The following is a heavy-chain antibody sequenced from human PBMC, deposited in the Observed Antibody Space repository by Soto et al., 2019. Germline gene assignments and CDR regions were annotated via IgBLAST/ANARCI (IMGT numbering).Heavy chain of an antibody. Sequence: PGGSPRLSCAASGFTFSGYAMNWARQAPGKGLEWVAVISYDGSNKYYADSVKGRFTISRDNSKNTLYLQMNSLRAEDTAVYYCAKGGSSGLGYYYYYGMDVWGQGTTVTVSS. CDR3: AKGGSSGLGYYYYYGMDV. D-gene: IGHD6-19*01. CDR1: GFTFSGYA. V-gene: IGHV3-30*04. CDR2: ISYDGSNK. J-gene: IGHJ6*02.